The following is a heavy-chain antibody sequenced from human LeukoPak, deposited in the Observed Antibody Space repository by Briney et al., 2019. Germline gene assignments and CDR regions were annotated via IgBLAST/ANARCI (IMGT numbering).Heavy chain of an antibody. CDR3: ASIWTDKQGY. D-gene: IGHD1-1*01. CDR2: ISYTGTYI. CDR1: AFSLNAYN. Sequence: GGSLRLSCAASAFSLNAYNMNWVRQAPGKGLEWVSSISYTGTYIYYADSVKGRFTISRDNAKNTLNLQMNSLRAEDTAVYYCASIWTDKQGYWGQGTLVTVSS. J-gene: IGHJ4*02. V-gene: IGHV3-21*01.